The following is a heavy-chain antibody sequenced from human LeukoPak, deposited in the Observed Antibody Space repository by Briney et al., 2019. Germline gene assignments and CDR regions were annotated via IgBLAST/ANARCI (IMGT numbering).Heavy chain of an antibody. CDR3: TRVENSSWGNYYYYYMDV. J-gene: IGHJ6*03. Sequence: GASVKVSCKASGYTFTSYDINWVRQATGQGLEWMGWMNPNSGNTGYAQKFQGRVTMTRNTSISTAYMELSSLRSEDTAVYYCTRVENSSWGNYYYYYMDVWGKGTTVTVSS. V-gene: IGHV1-8*01. CDR1: GYTFTSYD. D-gene: IGHD6-13*01. CDR2: MNPNSGNT.